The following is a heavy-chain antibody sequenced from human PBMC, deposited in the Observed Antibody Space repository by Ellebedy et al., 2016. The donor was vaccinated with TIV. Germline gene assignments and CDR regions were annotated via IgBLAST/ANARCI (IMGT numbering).Heavy chain of an antibody. J-gene: IGHJ2*01. D-gene: IGHD1-1*01. CDR2: VSYDGSKK. CDR3: ARRGSRYWHFDL. CDR1: GFTFSGYA. Sequence: GESLKISCVASGFTFSGYAMSWVRQAPGKGLEWVAVVSYDGSKKYYVDSVKGRFTISRDNAKNSLYLRINNPRDEDTAVYYCARRGSRYWHFDLWGRGTQVIVSS. V-gene: IGHV3-30*03.